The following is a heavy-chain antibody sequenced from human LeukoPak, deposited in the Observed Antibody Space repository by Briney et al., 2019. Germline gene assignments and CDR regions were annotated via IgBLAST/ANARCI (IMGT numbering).Heavy chain of an antibody. CDR1: GGSISSSGYY. J-gene: IGHJ5*02. V-gene: IGHV4-39*01. CDR2: IYYSGST. D-gene: IGHD1-26*01. Sequence: PSETLSLTCTVSGGSISSSGYYWGWIRQPPGRGLEWIASIYYSGSTYYNPSLKSRVTISVDTSKNQLSLKLSSLTAADTAVYYCARHEYSGSYYGLSWFDPWGQGTLVTVSS. CDR3: ARHEYSGSYYGLSWFDP.